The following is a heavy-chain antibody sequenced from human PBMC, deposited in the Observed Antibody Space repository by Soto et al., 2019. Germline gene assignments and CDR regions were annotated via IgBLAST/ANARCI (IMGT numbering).Heavy chain of an antibody. J-gene: IGHJ4*02. V-gene: IGHV3-53*01. CDR3: ARGYSYTQPVFDY. CDR2: TYSSGST. Sequence: PGGSLRLSCAASGFTVSNNYMTWVRQAPGKGLEWVSFTYSSGSTYYADSVKGRFTISRDNFKNTLYLQMNSLRAEDTAVYYCARGYSYTQPVFDYWGLGTLVTVSS. D-gene: IGHD5-18*01. CDR1: GFTVSNNY.